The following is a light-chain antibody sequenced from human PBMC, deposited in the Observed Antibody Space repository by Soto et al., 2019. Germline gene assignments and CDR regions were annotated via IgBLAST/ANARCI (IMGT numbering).Light chain of an antibody. CDR3: SPYTSSSTHNYV. J-gene: IGLJ1*01. CDR1: SSDVGGYNY. V-gene: IGLV2-14*01. CDR2: EVS. Sequence: QSALTQPASVSGSPGQSITISCTGTSSDVGGYNYVSWYQQHPGKAPKLMIYEVSNRPSGVSNRFSGSKSGNTASLTISGLQAEDEADYYCSPYTSSSTHNYVFGTGTKVTV.